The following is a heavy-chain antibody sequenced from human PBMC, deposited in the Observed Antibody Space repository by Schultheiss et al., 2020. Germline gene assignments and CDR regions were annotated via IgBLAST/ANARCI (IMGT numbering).Heavy chain of an antibody. V-gene: IGHV3-11*05. D-gene: IGHD1-1*01. CDR1: GFTFSDYY. CDR3: AKEVFERPMRDY. J-gene: IGHJ4*02. Sequence: GGSLRLSCAASGFTFSDYYMSWIRQAPGKGLEWVSYISSSSSYTNYADSVKGRFTISRDNSKNTLYLQMNSLRAEDTAVYYCAKEVFERPMRDYWGQGTLVTVSS. CDR2: ISSSSSYT.